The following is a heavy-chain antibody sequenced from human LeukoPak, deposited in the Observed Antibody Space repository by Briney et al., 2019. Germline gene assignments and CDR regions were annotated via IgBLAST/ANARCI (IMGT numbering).Heavy chain of an antibody. J-gene: IGHJ6*03. CDR2: INPYNDIT. V-gene: IGHV1-18*01. CDR1: GYTFISYG. CDR3: ARLFGELLLPSDHFYYMDV. Sequence: ASVKVSCKASGYTFISYGISWVRQAPGQGLEWMGWINPYNDITDYAQTFKGRVTMTTDPSTSTAYMELRSLRSDDTAVYYCARLFGELLLPSDHFYYMDVWGKGTAVTVSS. D-gene: IGHD3-10*02.